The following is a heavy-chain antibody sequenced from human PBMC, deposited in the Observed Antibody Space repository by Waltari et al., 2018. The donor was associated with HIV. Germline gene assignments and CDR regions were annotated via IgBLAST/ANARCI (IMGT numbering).Heavy chain of an antibody. J-gene: IGHJ4*02. V-gene: IGHV4-38-2*01. D-gene: IGHD1-26*01. Sequence: QVQLQESGPGLVKPSETLSLTCAVSGYSISSGYYWGWIRQPPGKGLEWIGSIYHSGRTYYNPSLKSRVTIAVDTSKNQFSRKLSSVTAADTAVYYCARVYGYSGSYPGAPDDYWGQGTLVTVSS. CDR1: GYSISSGYY. CDR2: IYHSGRT. CDR3: ARVYGYSGSYPGAPDDY.